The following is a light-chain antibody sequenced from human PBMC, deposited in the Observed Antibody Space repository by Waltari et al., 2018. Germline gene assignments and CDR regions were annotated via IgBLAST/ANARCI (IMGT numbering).Light chain of an antibody. CDR2: AAS. Sequence: DIRMTQSPSSLSASVGDRVTITCRASQSISSYLNWYQQKPGRAPKLLIYAASSLRSGVPSRFSGSGSGTDFTLTISSLQPEDFATYYCQQSSSTPQSTFGQGTRLEIK. J-gene: IGKJ5*01. CDR3: QQSSSTPQST. CDR1: QSISSY. V-gene: IGKV1-39*01.